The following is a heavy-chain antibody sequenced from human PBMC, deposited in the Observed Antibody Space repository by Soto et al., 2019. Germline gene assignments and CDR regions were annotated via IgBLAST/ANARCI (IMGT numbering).Heavy chain of an antibody. V-gene: IGHV3-33*01. CDR3: ERARYYDSSGYQTGAFDI. Sequence: GSLRLSCTASGXTFSSYCMHWVRRAQSKGLEWVAVIWYDGSNKYYADSVKGRFNIYRDNSKNTLYLQMNNLRAEDTALYYCERARYYDSSGYQTGAFDIWGQGTMGTVSS. CDR2: IWYDGSNK. D-gene: IGHD3-22*01. CDR1: GXTFSSYC. J-gene: IGHJ3*02.